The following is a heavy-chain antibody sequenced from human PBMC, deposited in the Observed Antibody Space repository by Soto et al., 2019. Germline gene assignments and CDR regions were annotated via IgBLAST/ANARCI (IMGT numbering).Heavy chain of an antibody. Sequence: QVQLVQSGAEVKKPGSSVKVSCKTSGGTFSNDIITWVRQAPGQGLEWMGRIIPLLDVADYAQMFQGRVTITADKSTGTVYMELNSLRSEDTAVYYCARDSPTGSTFSGYDAIDYWGEGTLVTVSS. V-gene: IGHV1-69*08. CDR1: GGTFSNDI. D-gene: IGHD5-12*01. CDR2: IIPLLDVA. J-gene: IGHJ4*02. CDR3: ARDSPTGSTFSGYDAIDY.